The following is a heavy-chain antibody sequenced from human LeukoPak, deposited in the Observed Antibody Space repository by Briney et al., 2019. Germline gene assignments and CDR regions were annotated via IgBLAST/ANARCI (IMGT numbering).Heavy chain of an antibody. V-gene: IGHV3-23*01. J-gene: IGHJ4*02. CDR1: GFTFSSYA. CDR2: ISGSGGTT. D-gene: IGHD2-8*01. Sequence: GGSLRLSCAASGFTFSSYAMSWVRQAPGKGLEWVSGISGSGGTTYYADSMKGRFTISRDNAKNTLYLQMNSLRAEDTAVYYCARAEPYCTNGVCYQGDYWGQGTLVTVSS. CDR3: ARAEPYCTNGVCYQGDY.